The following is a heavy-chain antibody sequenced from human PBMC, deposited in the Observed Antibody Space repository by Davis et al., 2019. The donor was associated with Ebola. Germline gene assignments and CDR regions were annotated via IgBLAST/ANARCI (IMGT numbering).Heavy chain of an antibody. D-gene: IGHD3-3*01. CDR3: ARLRSGVISSIDY. CDR2: IDPSDSYT. Sequence: GESLKISCKGSGYSFTSYWISWVRQMPGKGLEWMGRIDPSDSYTNYSPSFQGHVTISADKSISTAYLQWSSLKASDTAMFYCARLRSGVISSIDYWGQGTLVTVSS. CDR1: GYSFTSYW. V-gene: IGHV5-10-1*01. J-gene: IGHJ4*02.